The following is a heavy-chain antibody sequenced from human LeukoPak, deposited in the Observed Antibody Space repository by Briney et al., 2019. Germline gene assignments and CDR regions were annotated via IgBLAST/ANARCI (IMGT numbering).Heavy chain of an antibody. CDR1: GGSIGSGGYY. CDR3: ARGGWLFPTGIYYYCGMDV. Sequence: SETLSLTCTVSGGSIGSGGYYWSWIRQHPGKGLEWIGYIYYSGSTYYNPSLKSRVTISVDTSKNQFSLKLSSVTAADTAVYYCARGGWLFPTGIYYYCGMDVWGQGTTVTVSS. V-gene: IGHV4-31*03. CDR2: IYYSGST. D-gene: IGHD3-22*01. J-gene: IGHJ6*02.